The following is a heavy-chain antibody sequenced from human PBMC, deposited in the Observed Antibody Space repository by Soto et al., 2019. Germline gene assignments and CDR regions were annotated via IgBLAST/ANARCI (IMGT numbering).Heavy chain of an antibody. Sequence: ASVKVSCKASGYTFTGYYMHWVRQAPGQGLEWMGWINPNSGGTNYAQKFQGRVTMTRDTSISTAYMELSRLRSDDKAVYYCPRAPNPPTTYSRHSAGYYHGMDVWGQGTTVTVSS. V-gene: IGHV1-2*02. J-gene: IGHJ6*02. CDR2: INPNSGGT. D-gene: IGHD4-4*01. CDR3: PRAPNPPTTYSRHSAGYYHGMDV. CDR1: GYTFTGYY.